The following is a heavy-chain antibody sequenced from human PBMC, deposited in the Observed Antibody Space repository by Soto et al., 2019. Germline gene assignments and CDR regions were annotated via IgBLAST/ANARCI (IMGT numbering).Heavy chain of an antibody. V-gene: IGHV3-23*01. J-gene: IGHJ4*02. Sequence: XGSLRLSFSASGFTFSSYAMSWVRQAPGKGLDWVSAIIGSGGSTYYADSVKGRFTISRDNSKNTLYLQMNSLRAEDTAVYYCAKDRSYDSSGYSDYWGQGTPVTVS. CDR3: AKDRSYDSSGYSDY. D-gene: IGHD3-22*01. CDR1: GFTFSSYA. CDR2: IIGSGGST.